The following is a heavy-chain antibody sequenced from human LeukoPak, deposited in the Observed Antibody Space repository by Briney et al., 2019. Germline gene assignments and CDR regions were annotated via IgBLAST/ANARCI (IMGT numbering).Heavy chain of an antibody. Sequence: GGPLGLSCAASGFSFSTYWMSWVRQAPGKGLEWVASIRQDESEKYYVDSVKGRFTISRDNTKNSLYLQMNSLRVEDTAVYYCASGRQLGRWGQGTLVTVSS. CDR3: ASGRQLGR. CDR1: GFSFSTYW. J-gene: IGHJ4*02. V-gene: IGHV3-7*03. CDR2: IRQDESEK. D-gene: IGHD6-13*01.